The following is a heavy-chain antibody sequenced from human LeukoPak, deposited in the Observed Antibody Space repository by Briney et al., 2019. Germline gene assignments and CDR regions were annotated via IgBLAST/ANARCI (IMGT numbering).Heavy chain of an antibody. CDR3: AGTSYYDSMDY. J-gene: IGHJ4*02. D-gene: IGHD3-22*01. CDR1: GFTFSSYW. Sequence: GGSLRLSCAASGFTFSSYWMSWVRQAPGKGLEWVANIKQDGSEKYYVDSVKGRFTISRDNAKNSLYLQMNSLRAEDTAVYYCAGTSYYDSMDYWGQGTLVTVSS. V-gene: IGHV3-7*01. CDR2: IKQDGSEK.